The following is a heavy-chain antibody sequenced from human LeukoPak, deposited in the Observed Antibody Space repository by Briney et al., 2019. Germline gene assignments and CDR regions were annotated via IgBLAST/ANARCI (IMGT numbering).Heavy chain of an antibody. CDR3: ARDPCHGALDY. V-gene: IGHV3-7*03. D-gene: IGHD2-2*01. Sequence: PGGSLRLSCVASGFTFSSSWMSWVRRAPGKGLEWAANIKQDGTEEYYVDSVRGRFSISKDNAKNSLYLQMNSLRAEDTAVYYCARDPCHGALDYWGQGALVTVSS. CDR2: IKQDGTEE. J-gene: IGHJ4*02. CDR1: GFTFSSSW.